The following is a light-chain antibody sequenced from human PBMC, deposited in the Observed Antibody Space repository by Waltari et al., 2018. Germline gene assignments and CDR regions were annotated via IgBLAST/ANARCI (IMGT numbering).Light chain of an antibody. CDR3: CSYVGAYVWV. Sequence: QPALTQPRSLSGSPGQSITISCTGASNTYVSWYQQHPGKAPKLMIYDVNVRPSGVPDRFSGSKSGNTASLTISGLQAEDEGDYYCCSYVGAYVWVFGGGTELTVL. V-gene: IGLV2-11*01. CDR1: SNTY. J-gene: IGLJ3*02. CDR2: DVN.